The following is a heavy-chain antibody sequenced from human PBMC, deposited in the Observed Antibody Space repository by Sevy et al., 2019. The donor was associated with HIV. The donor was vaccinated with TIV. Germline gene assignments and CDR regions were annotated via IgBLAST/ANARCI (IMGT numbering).Heavy chain of an antibody. CDR2: ISYDGSNK. J-gene: IGHJ4*02. V-gene: IGHV3-30-3*01. CDR3: AREEYYYDSSGYYTRGDFDY. CDR1: GFTFSSFP. D-gene: IGHD3-22*01. Sequence: RGSLRLSCAASGFTFSSFPMHWVRQAPGKGLEWVAVISYDGSNKYYADSVKGRFTISRDNSKNTLYLQMNSLRAEDTAVYYCAREEYYYDSSGYYTRGDFDYWGQGTLVTVSS.